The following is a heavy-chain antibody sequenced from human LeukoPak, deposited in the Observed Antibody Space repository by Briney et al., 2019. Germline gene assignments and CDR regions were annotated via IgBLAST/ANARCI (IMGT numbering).Heavy chain of an antibody. D-gene: IGHD1-26*01. J-gene: IGHJ4*02. CDR1: GYTFTDYY. Sequence: ASMKVSCKASGYTFTDYYMHWVRQAPGQGLEWMGWINPNSGGTKYAQKFQGRVTTTRDTSISTAYMELISLRSDDTALYYCAREGGTYRNFDFWGQGTLVTVSS. CDR2: INPNSGGT. CDR3: AREGGTYRNFDF. V-gene: IGHV1-2*02.